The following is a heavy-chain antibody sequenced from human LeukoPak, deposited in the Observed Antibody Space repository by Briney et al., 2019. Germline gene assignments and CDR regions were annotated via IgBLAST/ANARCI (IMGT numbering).Heavy chain of an antibody. CDR3: ARERYSRSSHDALDL. J-gene: IGHJ3*01. D-gene: IGHD6-6*01. Sequence: PGGSLRPSCAVSEFTFSSNFMNWVRQAPGKGLEWVSSISSGCSSVLYADSLKGRFTISRDNTKNSLYLQMNSLRPEDTAVYYCARERYSRSSHDALDLWGRGTMVTVSS. CDR1: EFTFSSNF. V-gene: IGHV3-21*01. CDR2: ISSGCSSV.